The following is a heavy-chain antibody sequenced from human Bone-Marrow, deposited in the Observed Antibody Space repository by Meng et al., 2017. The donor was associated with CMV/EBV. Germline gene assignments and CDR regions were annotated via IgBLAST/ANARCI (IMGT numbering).Heavy chain of an antibody. D-gene: IGHD6-19*01. J-gene: IGHJ6*02. CDR2: IYSGGSA. V-gene: IGHV4-39*07. Sequence: SETLSLTCNVSGGSISSTSYYWGWIRQSPGKGLEWIGSIYSGGSAYYNPSLKSRVVISVDTSKNEFCVNMTSVTAADTAIYYCARAGSPGSSGWYDGMDVWGQGTTVPVSS. CDR1: GGSISSTSYY. CDR3: ARAGSPGSSGWYDGMDV.